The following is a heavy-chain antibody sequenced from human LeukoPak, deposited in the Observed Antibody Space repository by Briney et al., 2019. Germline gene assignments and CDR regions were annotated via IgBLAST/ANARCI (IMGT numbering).Heavy chain of an antibody. D-gene: IGHD5-18*01. CDR3: AKLPRGYSYGPQY. Sequence: GGSLRLSCAASGFTFSSYGMHWVRQAPGKGLEWVSAISGSGGSTYYADSVKGRFTISRDNSKNTLYLQMNSLRAEDTAVYYCAKLPRGYSYGPQYWGQGTLVTVSS. V-gene: IGHV3-23*01. CDR2: ISGSGGST. CDR1: GFTFSSYG. J-gene: IGHJ4*02.